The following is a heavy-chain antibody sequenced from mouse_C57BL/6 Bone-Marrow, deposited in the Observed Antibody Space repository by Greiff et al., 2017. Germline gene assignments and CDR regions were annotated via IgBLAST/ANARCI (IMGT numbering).Heavy chain of an antibody. J-gene: IGHJ2*01. CDR3: ARIEAFYSGYFDY. D-gene: IGHD1-1*01. Sequence: QVQLQQPGAELVMPGASVKLSCKASGYTFTSYWMHWVKQRPGQGLEWIGEIDPSDSYTNYNQKFKGKSTLTVDKSSSTAYMQLSSLTSEDSAVYYCARIEAFYSGYFDYWGQGTTLTVSS. V-gene: IGHV1-69*01. CDR2: IDPSDSYT. CDR1: GYTFTSYW.